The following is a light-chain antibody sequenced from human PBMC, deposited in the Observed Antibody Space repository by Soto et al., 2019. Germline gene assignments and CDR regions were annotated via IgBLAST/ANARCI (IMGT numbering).Light chain of an antibody. J-gene: IGLJ2*01. CDR2: EVS. CDR3: SSFAGSNNWVV. V-gene: IGLV2-8*01. CDR1: SSDVGGYNY. Sequence: QSALTQPPSASGSPGQSVTISCTGTSSDVGGYNYVSWYQQHPGKAPKLMIYEVSKRPSGVPDRFSGSKSGNTASLTVSGLQADDEGDYYCSSFAGSNNWVVFGGGTKVTVL.